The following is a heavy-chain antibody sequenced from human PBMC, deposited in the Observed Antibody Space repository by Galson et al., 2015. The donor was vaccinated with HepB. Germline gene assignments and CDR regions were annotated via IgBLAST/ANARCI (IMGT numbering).Heavy chain of an antibody. J-gene: IGHJ6*02. Sequence: QSGAEVKKPGESLKISCKGSGYTFTSYWIAWVRQMPGKGLEWMGIIYPGDSETRYSPSFQGQVTISADKSISTAYLQWSSLKASDTAMYYCSRQSGYRDANYYYGMNVWGQGTTVTVSS. CDR1: GYTFTSYW. V-gene: IGHV5-51*01. CDR3: SRQSGYRDANYYYGMNV. CDR2: IYPGDSET. D-gene: IGHD5-12*01.